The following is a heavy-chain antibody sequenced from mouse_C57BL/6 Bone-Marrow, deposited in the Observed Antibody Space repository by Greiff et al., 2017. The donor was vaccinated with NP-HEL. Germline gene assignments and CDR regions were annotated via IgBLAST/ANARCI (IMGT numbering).Heavy chain of an antibody. CDR1: GFSLTSYG. D-gene: IGHD4-1*01. Sequence: VKLMESGPGLVAPSQSLSITCTVSGFSLTSYGVDWVRQSPGKGLEWLGVIWGVGSTNCNSALKSRLSISKDNSKSQVFLKMNSLQTDDTAMYYCARTGRDWYFDVWGTGTTVTVSS. CDR3: ARTGRDWYFDV. CDR2: IWGVGST. V-gene: IGHV2-6*01. J-gene: IGHJ1*03.